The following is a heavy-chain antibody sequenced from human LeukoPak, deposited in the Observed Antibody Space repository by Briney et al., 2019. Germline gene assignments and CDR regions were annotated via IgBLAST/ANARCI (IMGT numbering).Heavy chain of an antibody. CDR2: MYYSGST. D-gene: IGHD2-21*01. CDR3: AGLVYCGGEYYTNDL. CDR1: LGSPTSYN. Sequence: TPSLTRALSLGSPTSYNWNSVSHPPRKGHECIGHMYYSGSTNNEPTLKNRVFISADTSTNQYSLKLSSVTAADATVDYCAGLVYCGGEYYTNDLWGQGTLVTVSS. V-gene: IGHV4-59*08. J-gene: IGHJ5*02.